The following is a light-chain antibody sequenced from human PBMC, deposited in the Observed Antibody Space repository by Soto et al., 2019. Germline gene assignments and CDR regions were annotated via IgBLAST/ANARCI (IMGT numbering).Light chain of an antibody. Sequence: QSVLTQPASVSGSLGQSITISCTGTSSDVGSYNLVSWYQHHPGKAPKLLIFEGTKRPSGISNRFSGSKSGNTASLAISGLQAEDEAVYHCCSYAGFIPYGFGTGTKVTVL. V-gene: IGLV2-23*01. CDR3: CSYAGFIPYG. CDR1: SSDVGSYNL. J-gene: IGLJ1*01. CDR2: EGT.